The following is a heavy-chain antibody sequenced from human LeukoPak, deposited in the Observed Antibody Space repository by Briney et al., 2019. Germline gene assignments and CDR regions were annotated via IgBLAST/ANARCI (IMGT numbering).Heavy chain of an antibody. J-gene: IGHJ1*01. CDR2: IWYDGSKK. Sequence: QTGGSLRLSCAASGFTFSRYGMHWVRQASGKGLEGVAVIWYDGSKKNYADSVKGRFTISRDNSKNTLNLQMTSLRAEDTAVYYCARVSEDYSSGWYEEYFQYWGQGTLVIVSS. CDR3: ARVSEDYSSGWYEEYFQY. V-gene: IGHV3-33*01. D-gene: IGHD6-19*01. CDR1: GFTFSRYG.